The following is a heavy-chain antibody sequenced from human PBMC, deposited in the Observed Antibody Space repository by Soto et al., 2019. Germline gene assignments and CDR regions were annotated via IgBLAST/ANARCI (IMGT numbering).Heavy chain of an antibody. Sequence: EVQLLESGGGLVQPGGSLRLSCAASGFTFSSFAMNWVRQASGKGLEWVSVISGGGGTTYYADSVKGRFTISRDNSKNTLYLQMNSLRADDTAVYYCAKDRGSYGSYLDYWGQGTLVTVSS. CDR3: AKDRGSYGSYLDY. CDR2: ISGGGGTT. V-gene: IGHV3-23*01. CDR1: GFTFSSFA. J-gene: IGHJ4*02. D-gene: IGHD1-26*01.